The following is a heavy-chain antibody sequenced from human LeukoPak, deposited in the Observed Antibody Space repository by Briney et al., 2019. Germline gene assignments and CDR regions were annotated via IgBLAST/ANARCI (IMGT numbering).Heavy chain of an antibody. V-gene: IGHV3-64*01. J-gene: IGHJ6*03. D-gene: IGHD6-19*01. CDR1: GFTFSSYV. Sequence: PGGSLRLSCAASGFTFSSYVMNWVRQAPGKGLEYVSAINSNGGSPYYANSVKGRFTISRDNSKNTLYLQMGSLRAEDMAVYYCARGHSSGWYIFHYMDVWGKGTTVTVSS. CDR3: ARGHSSGWYIFHYMDV. CDR2: INSNGGSP.